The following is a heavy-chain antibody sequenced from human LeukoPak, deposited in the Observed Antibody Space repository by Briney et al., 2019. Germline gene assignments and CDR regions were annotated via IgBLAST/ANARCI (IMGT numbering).Heavy chain of an antibody. CDR2: IKQDGSEK. V-gene: IGHV3-7*03. CDR3: AKVTLRYFDLGPANY. J-gene: IGHJ4*02. CDR1: GFTFSSYW. D-gene: IGHD3-9*01. Sequence: PGGSLRLSCAASGFTFSSYWMSWVRQAPGKGLEWVANIKQDGSEKYYVDSVKGRFTISRDNAKNSLYLQMNSLRAEDTAVYYCAKVTLRYFDLGPANYWGQGTLVTVSS.